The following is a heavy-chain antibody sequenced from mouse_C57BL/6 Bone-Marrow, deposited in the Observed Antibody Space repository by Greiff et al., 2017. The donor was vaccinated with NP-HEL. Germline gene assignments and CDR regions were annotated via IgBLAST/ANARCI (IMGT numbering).Heavy chain of an antibody. J-gene: IGHJ3*01. D-gene: IGHD2-10*01. CDR2: ISDGGSYT. CDR3: ARGPTPGFAY. V-gene: IGHV5-4*01. Sequence: EVHLVESGGGLVKPGGSLKLSCAASGFTFSSYAMSWVRQTPEKRLEWVATISDGGSYTYYPDNVKGRFTISRDNAKTNLYLQMSHLKSEDTAMYYCARGPTPGFAYWGQGTLVTVSA. CDR1: GFTFSSYA.